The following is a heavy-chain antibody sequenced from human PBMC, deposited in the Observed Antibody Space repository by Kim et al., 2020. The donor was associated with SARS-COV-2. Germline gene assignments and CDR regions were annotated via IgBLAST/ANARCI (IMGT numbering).Heavy chain of an antibody. Sequence: SETLSLTCTVSGGSISSYYWSWIRQPPGKGLEWIGYIYYSGSTNYNPSLKSRVTISVDTSKNQFSLKLSSVTAADTAVYYCFGIEATADYYGMDVWGQGTTVTVSS. CDR3: FGIEATADYYGMDV. CDR1: GGSISSYY. CDR2: IYYSGST. D-gene: IGHD5-18*01. V-gene: IGHV4-59*01. J-gene: IGHJ6*02.